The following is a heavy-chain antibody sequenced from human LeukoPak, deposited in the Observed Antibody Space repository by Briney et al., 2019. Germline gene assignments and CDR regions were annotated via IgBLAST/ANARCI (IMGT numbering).Heavy chain of an antibody. CDR2: ISYDGSNK. D-gene: IGHD3-3*01. CDR3: AREEWLPILGH. CDR1: GFTFSSYA. Sequence: GGSLRLSCAASGFTFSSYAMHWVRQAPGKGLEWVAVISYDGSNKYYADSVKGRFTISRDNSKSTLYLQINSLRAEDTAVYYCAREEWLPILGHWGQGTLVTVSS. V-gene: IGHV3-30*04. J-gene: IGHJ4*02.